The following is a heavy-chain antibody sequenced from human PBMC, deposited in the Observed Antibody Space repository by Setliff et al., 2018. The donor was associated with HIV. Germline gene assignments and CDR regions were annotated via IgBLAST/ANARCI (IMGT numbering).Heavy chain of an antibody. V-gene: IGHV4-39*01. CDR2: IYYSGSA. D-gene: IGHD3-22*01. Sequence: SETLSLTCTVSGGSISSSSYYWGWIRQPPGKGLEWIGSIYYSGSAYYNPSLKSRVTMSVDTSKNQFSLKLISVTAADTAVYYCAVGSSGYPFDYWGQGSLVTVSS. J-gene: IGHJ4*02. CDR1: GGSISSSSYY. CDR3: AVGSSGYPFDY.